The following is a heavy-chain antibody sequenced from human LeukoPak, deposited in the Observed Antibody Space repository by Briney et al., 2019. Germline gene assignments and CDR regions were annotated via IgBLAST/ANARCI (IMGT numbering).Heavy chain of an antibody. CDR2: IYYSGST. CDR3: AREGSRIFDD. V-gene: IGHV4-59*01. D-gene: IGHD2-15*01. J-gene: IGHJ4*02. CDR1: GGSISSYY. Sequence: PSETLSLTCTVSGGSISSYYWSWIRQPPGKGLEWIGYIYYSGSTNYNPSLKSRVTVSVDTSKNQFSLKLSSVTAADTAVYYCAREGSRIFDDWGQGTLVTVSS.